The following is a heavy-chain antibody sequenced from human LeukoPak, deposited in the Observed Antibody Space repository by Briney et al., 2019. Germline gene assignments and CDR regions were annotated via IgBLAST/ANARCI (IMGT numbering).Heavy chain of an antibody. CDR2: IYHSGST. CDR3: ARSKEGPGPAAY. D-gene: IGHD1-14*01. J-gene: IGHJ4*02. V-gene: IGHV4-38-2*01. CDR1: GYSISSGYY. Sequence: KPSETLSLTCAVSGYSISSGYYCGWIRQPPGKGLEWIGSIYHSGSTYYNPSLKSRVTISVDTSKNQFSLKLSSVTAADTAVYYCARSKEGPGPAAYWGQGTLVTVSS.